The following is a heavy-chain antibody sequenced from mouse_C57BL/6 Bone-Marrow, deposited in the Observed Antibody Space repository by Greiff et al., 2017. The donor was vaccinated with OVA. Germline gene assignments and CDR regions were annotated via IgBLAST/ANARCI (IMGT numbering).Heavy chain of an antibody. D-gene: IGHD1-1*01. CDR3: ARSVITTGAWFAY. Sequence: VQLQQSGAELVRPGSSVKLSCKASGYTFTSYWMDWVKQRPGQGLEWIGNIYPSDSETHYNQKFKDKATLTVDKSSSTAYMQLSSLTSEDSAVYYCARSVITTGAWFAYWGQGTLVTVSA. CDR2: IYPSDSET. CDR1: GYTFTSYW. J-gene: IGHJ3*01. V-gene: IGHV1-61*01.